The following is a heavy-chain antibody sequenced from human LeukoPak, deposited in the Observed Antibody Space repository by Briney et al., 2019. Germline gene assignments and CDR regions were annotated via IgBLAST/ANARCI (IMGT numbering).Heavy chain of an antibody. V-gene: IGHV1-3*01. CDR1: GYTFTSCA. J-gene: IGHJ3*02. CDR2: INAGNGNT. D-gene: IGHD2-15*01. Sequence: GASVKVSCKASGYTFTSCAIHWVRQAPGQRLEWMGWINAGNGNTKYSQKFQGRVTITRDTSASTAYMELSSLRSEDTAVYYCARVASSVVVVARGDAFDIWGQGTMVTVSS. CDR3: ARVASSVVVVARGDAFDI.